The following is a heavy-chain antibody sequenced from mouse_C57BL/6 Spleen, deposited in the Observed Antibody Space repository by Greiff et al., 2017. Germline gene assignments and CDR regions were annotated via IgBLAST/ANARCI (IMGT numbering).Heavy chain of an antibody. CDR1: GFTFSDYY. D-gene: IGHD3-2*02. CDR3: ARTGDSSGYGAY. CDR2: ISNGGGST. V-gene: IGHV5-12*01. J-gene: IGHJ3*01. Sequence: SGGGLVQPGGSLKLSCAASGFTFSDYYMYWVRQTPEKRLEWVAYISNGGGSTYYPDTVKGRFTISRDNAKNTLYLQMSRLKSEDTAMYYCARTGDSSGYGAYWGQGTLVTVSA.